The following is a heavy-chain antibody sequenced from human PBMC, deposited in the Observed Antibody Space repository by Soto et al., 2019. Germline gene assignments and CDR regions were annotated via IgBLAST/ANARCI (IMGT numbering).Heavy chain of an antibody. CDR1: GDSIISSDLY. CDR2: IFYLGSS. CDR3: ARHSLALRKNNWFDP. D-gene: IGHD3-3*02. V-gene: IGHV4-39*01. J-gene: IGHJ5*02. Sequence: TETLSLTCTVSGDSIISSDLYWGWVRKPPAKGLDWIGSIFYLGSSYYNPSLKSRVTMSVDTSKNQFSLRLRSVTAADTALYFCARHSLALRKNNWFDPWGQGIMVT.